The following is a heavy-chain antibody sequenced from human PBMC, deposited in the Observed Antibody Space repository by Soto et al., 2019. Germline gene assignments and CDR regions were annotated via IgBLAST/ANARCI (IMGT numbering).Heavy chain of an antibody. Sequence: PSETLSLTCTVSGGSISSSSYYWGWIRQPPGKGLEWIGSIYYSGSTYYNPSLKSRVTISVDTSKNQFSLKLSSVTAADTAVYYCASPPHWYSYGLSHFDYWGQGTLVTVSS. CDR2: IYYSGST. V-gene: IGHV4-39*01. D-gene: IGHD5-18*01. J-gene: IGHJ4*02. CDR1: GGSISSSSYY. CDR3: ASPPHWYSYGLSHFDY.